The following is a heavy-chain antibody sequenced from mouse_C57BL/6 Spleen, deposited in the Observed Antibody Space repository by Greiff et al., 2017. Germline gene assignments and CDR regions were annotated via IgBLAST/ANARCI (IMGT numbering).Heavy chain of an antibody. V-gene: IGHV5-17*01. D-gene: IGHD4-1*01. J-gene: IGHJ2*01. CDR2: ISSGSSTI. Sequence: EVQLVESGGGLVKPGGSLKLSCAASGFTFSDYGMHWVRQAPEKGLECVAYISSGSSTIYYADTVKGRFTISRDNAKNTLFLQMTSLRSEDTAMYYCARQDWDHYLDDWGQSTTLSVAS. CDR1: GFTFSDYG. CDR3: ARQDWDHYLDD.